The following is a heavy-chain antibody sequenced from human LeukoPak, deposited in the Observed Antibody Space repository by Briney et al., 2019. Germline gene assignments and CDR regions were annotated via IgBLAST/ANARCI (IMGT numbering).Heavy chain of an antibody. J-gene: IGHJ6*02. CDR1: GGSISSYY. V-gene: IGHV4-4*07. Sequence: SETLSLTCTVSGGSISSYYWSWIRQPAGKGLEWIGRIYTSGSTNYNPSLKSRVTMSVDTSKNQFSLKLSSVTAADTAVYYCAREELRGDYYYGMDVWGQGTTVTVSS. CDR2: IYTSGST. CDR3: AREELRGDYYYGMDV. D-gene: IGHD1-7*01.